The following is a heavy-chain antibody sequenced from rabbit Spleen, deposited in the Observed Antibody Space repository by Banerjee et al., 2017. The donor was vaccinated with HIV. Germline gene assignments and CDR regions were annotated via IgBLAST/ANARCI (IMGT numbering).Heavy chain of an antibody. J-gene: IGHJ4*01. V-gene: IGHV1S45*01. Sequence: QEQLEESGGDLVKPGASLTLTCIASGVSFSVSSYMCWVRQAPGKGLEWIACIEAGSSGFTYFASWAKGRFTISKTSSTTVTLQMASLTAADTATYFCARGSATMTMVITGYYFNLWGPGTLVTVS. D-gene: IGHD2-1*01. CDR3: ARGSATMTMVITGYYFNL. CDR1: GVSFSVSSY. CDR2: IEAGSSGFT.